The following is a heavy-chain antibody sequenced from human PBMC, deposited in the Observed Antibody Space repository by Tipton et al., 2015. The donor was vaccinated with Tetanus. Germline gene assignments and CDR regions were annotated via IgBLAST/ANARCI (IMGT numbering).Heavy chain of an antibody. CDR3: ARHKNDYGDAIGY. Sequence: TLSLTCTVSGGSISSGGYYWSWIRQPPGKGLEWIGYIYYSGSTNYNPSLKSRVTISVDTSKNQFSLKLSSVTAADTAVYYCARHKNDYGDAIGYWGQGTLVTVSS. CDR1: GGSISSGGYY. CDR2: IYYSGST. D-gene: IGHD4-17*01. V-gene: IGHV4-61*08. J-gene: IGHJ4*02.